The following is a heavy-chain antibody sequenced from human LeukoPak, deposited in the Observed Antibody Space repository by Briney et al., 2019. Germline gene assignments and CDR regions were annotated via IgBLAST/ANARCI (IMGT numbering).Heavy chain of an antibody. CDR1: GGSISSYY. Sequence: SETLSLTCTVSGGSISSYYWSWIRQPPGKGLEWIGYIYYSGSTNYNPSLKSRVAISVDTYKNQFSLKLSSVTAADTAVYYCARVPAGVIGMKDAFDIWGQGTMVSVSS. CDR3: ARVPAGVIGMKDAFDI. J-gene: IGHJ3*02. CDR2: IYYSGST. D-gene: IGHD3-16*02. V-gene: IGHV4-59*01.